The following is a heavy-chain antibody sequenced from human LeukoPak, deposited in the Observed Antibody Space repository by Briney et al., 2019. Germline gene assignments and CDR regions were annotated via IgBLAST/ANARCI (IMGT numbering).Heavy chain of an antibody. V-gene: IGHV4-4*07. CDR1: GGSISSYY. CDR2: IYTSGST. J-gene: IGHJ4*02. Sequence: SETLSLTRTVSGGSISSYYWSWIRQPAGKGLEWIGRIYTSGSTNYNPSLKSRVTMSVDTSKNQFSLKLSSVTAADTAVYYCARAGYCSGGSCSFFNDGWGQGTLVTVSS. CDR3: ARAGYCSGGSCSFFNDG. D-gene: IGHD2-15*01.